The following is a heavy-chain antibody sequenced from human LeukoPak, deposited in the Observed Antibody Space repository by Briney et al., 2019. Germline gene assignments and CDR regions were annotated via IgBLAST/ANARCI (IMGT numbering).Heavy chain of an antibody. J-gene: IGHJ4*02. V-gene: IGHV3-7*01. Sequence: SGGSLRLSRAASGFTFSSYWMSWVRQAPGKGLEWVANIKQDGSEKYYVDSVKGRFTISRDNAKNSLYLQMNSLRAEDTAVYYCARDLNSGSYPFDYWGQGTLVTVSS. D-gene: IGHD1-26*01. CDR2: IKQDGSEK. CDR3: ARDLNSGSYPFDY. CDR1: GFTFSSYW.